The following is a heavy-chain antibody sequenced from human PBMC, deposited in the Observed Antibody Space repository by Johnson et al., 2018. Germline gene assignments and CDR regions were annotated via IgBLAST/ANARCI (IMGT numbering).Heavy chain of an antibody. CDR2: MNPNSGDT. CDR1: GYTFTSYD. D-gene: IGHD3-3*01. Sequence: QVQLVQSGAEVKKPGASXKVSCKASGYTFTSYDINWVRQATGQGLEWMGWMNPNSGDTGFAQKFQGRVTRTRNTSINTAYMELSSLRPEHTAVFYCARDRVVTRGFDVWGQGTMVTVSS. CDR3: ARDRVVTRGFDV. J-gene: IGHJ3*01. V-gene: IGHV1-8*01.